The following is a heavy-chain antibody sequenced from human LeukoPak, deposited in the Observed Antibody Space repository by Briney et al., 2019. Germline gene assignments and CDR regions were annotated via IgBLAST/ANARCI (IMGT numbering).Heavy chain of an antibody. CDR1: GFTFSSYV. V-gene: IGHV3-23*01. J-gene: IGHJ4*02. CDR3: AGILGYCSGGSCPIKDY. Sequence: GGALRLSCAASGFTFSSYVVSSVRQAPGKGLEWVSALSGSGSSTYYADSVKGRFTISRDNSKNTLYLQMNSLRAEDTAVYYCAGILGYCSGGSCPIKDYWGQGTLVTVSS. D-gene: IGHD2-15*01. CDR2: LSGSGSST.